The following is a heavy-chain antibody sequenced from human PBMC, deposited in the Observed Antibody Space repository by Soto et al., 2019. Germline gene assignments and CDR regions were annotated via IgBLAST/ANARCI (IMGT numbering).Heavy chain of an antibody. Sequence: QVQLVESGGGVVQPGRSLRLSCAASGFTFSNYAMQWVRQAPGKGLEWVAVISYDGRNKYYTDSVKGRFTISRDNSKNMLYLQMNSLRAEDTAVYYCAKDQRDEIVIVPAPIDYWGQGTLVTVSS. CDR1: GFTFSNYA. J-gene: IGHJ4*02. CDR2: ISYDGRNK. CDR3: AKDQRDEIVIVPAPIDY. D-gene: IGHD2-2*02. V-gene: IGHV3-30*04.